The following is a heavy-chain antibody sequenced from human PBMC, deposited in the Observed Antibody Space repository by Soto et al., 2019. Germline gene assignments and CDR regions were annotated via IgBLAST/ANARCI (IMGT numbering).Heavy chain of an antibody. CDR2: INHSGST. V-gene: IGHV4-34*01. J-gene: IGHJ5*02. CDR1: GGSFSGYY. Sequence: SETLSLTCAVYGGSFSGYYWSWIRQPPGKGLEWIGEINHSGSTNYNPSLKSRVTISVDTSKNQFSLKLSSVTAADTAVYYCARLLFHNWFDPWGQGTLVTVSS. CDR3: ARLLFHNWFDP.